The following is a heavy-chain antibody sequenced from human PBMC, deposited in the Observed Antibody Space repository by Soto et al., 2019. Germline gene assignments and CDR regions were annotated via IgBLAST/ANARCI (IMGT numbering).Heavy chain of an antibody. D-gene: IGHD6-13*01. J-gene: IGHJ5*02. V-gene: IGHV4-31*03. CDR3: ARRSIAAAGWWFDP. CDR1: GGSISSGGYY. CDR2: IYYSGST. Sequence: QVQLQESGPGLVKPSQTLSLTCTVSGGSISSGGYYWSWIRQHPGKGLEWIGYIYYSGSTYYNPPLKRRVTISVDTSKNQFSLKLSSGTAADTAVYYCARRSIAAAGWWFDPWGQGTLVTVSS.